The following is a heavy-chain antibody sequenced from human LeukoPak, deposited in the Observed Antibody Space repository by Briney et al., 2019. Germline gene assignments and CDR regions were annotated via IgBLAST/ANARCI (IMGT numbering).Heavy chain of an antibody. CDR2: IYYSGST. V-gene: IGHV4-30-4*08. CDR1: GYSISSGYD. CDR3: ARGVGSSWYQYYFDY. J-gene: IGHJ4*02. Sequence: SETLSLTCTVSGYSISSGYDWGWIRQPPGKGLEWIGYIYYSGSTYYNPSLKSRVTISVDTSKNQFSLKLSSVTAADTAVYYCARGVGSSWYQYYFDYWGQGTLVTVSS. D-gene: IGHD6-13*01.